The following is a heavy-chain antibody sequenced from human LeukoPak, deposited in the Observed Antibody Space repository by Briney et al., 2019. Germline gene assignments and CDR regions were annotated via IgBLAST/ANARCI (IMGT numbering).Heavy chain of an antibody. V-gene: IGHV4-4*09. CDR1: GDSISSYY. D-gene: IGHD6-6*01. CDR3: ARLTRLSTSPDRYYWDY. Sequence: SETLSLTCTVSGDSISSYYWSWIRQPPGKGLEWIGYIYTSGGTNYIPSLKSRVTISIDTSKHQFSLKLSSVTAADSAVYYCARLTRLSTSPDRYYWDYWGQG. J-gene: IGHJ4*02. CDR2: IYTSGGT.